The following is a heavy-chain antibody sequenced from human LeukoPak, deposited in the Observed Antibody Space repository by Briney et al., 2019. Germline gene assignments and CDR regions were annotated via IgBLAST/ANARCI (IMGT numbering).Heavy chain of an antibody. CDR3: AKRGVVIRVILVGFHKEAYYFDS. D-gene: IGHD3-22*01. Sequence: GGSLRLSCVVSGITLANYVMSWVRQAPGKGLEWVAGVSGSGGSTNYADSVKGRFTISRDNPKNTLYLQMNSLRAEDTAVYFCAKRGVVIRVILVGFHKEAYYFDSWGQGALVTVSS. J-gene: IGHJ4*02. CDR1: GITLANYV. V-gene: IGHV3-23*01. CDR2: VSGSGGST.